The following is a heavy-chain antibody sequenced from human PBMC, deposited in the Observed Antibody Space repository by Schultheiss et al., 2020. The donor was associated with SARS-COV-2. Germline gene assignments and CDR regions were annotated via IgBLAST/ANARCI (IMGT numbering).Heavy chain of an antibody. J-gene: IGHJ3*02. V-gene: IGHV1-2*02. Sequence: ASLKVSCKASGYTFTGYYMHWVRQAPGQGLEWMGWINPNSGGTNYAQKFQGRVTMTRDTSISTAYMELSRLRSDDTAVYYCARAGVVVAASDAFDIWGQGTMVTVSS. CDR3: ARAGVVVAASDAFDI. CDR1: GYTFTGYY. D-gene: IGHD2-15*01. CDR2: INPNSGGT.